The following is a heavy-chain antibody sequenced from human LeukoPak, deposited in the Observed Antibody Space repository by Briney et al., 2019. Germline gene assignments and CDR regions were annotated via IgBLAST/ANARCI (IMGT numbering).Heavy chain of an antibody. D-gene: IGHD4-17*01. CDR3: AKTTVTSSYWYFDL. CDR1: GGSISRYY. Sequence: SETLSLTCTVSGGSISRYYWSWIRQPPGKGLEWIGYIYYSGSTNYNPSLKSRVTISVDRSKNQFTLKLNSVTAADTAVYYCAKTTVTSSYWYFDLWGRGTLVTVSS. V-gene: IGHV4-59*08. CDR2: IYYSGST. J-gene: IGHJ2*01.